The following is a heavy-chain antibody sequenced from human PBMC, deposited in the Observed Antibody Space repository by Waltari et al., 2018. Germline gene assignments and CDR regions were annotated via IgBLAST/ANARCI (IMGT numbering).Heavy chain of an antibody. CDR3: AREREGGIRGQYGLDV. CDR1: GRSLRSGDL. J-gene: IGHJ6*02. CDR2: IYHSGTT. Sequence: QVQLQESGPGLVKPSGTLSLTCAVSGRSLRSGDLWSWVRQPPGKGLEWIGDIYHSGTTNYNPSLESRVTISIDNPKNHFSLKLRSVTAADTAMYYCAREREGGIRGQYGLDVWGQGTTVTVSS. V-gene: IGHV4-4*02. D-gene: IGHD3-16*02.